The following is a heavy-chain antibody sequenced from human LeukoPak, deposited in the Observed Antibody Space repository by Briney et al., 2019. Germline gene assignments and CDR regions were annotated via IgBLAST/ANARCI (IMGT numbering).Heavy chain of an antibody. CDR3: AKVHGIVATDAFDI. Sequence: GGSLRLSCAASGFTFSSYEMNWVRQAPGKGLEWVSYISSSGSTIYYADSVKGRFTISGDNSKNTLHLQMNSLRAEDTALYYCAKVHGIVATDAFDIWGQGTMVTVSS. V-gene: IGHV3-48*03. J-gene: IGHJ3*02. D-gene: IGHD5-12*01. CDR1: GFTFSSYE. CDR2: ISSSGSTI.